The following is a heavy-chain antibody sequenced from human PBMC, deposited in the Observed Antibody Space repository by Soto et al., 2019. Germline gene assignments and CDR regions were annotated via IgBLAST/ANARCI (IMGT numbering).Heavy chain of an antibody. Sequence: QVQLVQSGAEVKKPGSSVKVSCKSSGGTYSPYTINWVRQAPGQGLEWMGRIIPFLGATNYGLKLQARVTHPADKATNTAYMELRGLRFEDTAVYYCARDWESSVSTWSFGGFWGRGTLVTVSS. J-gene: IGHJ4*02. CDR2: IIPFLGAT. CDR3: ARDWESSVSTWSFGGF. V-gene: IGHV1-69*08. CDR1: GGTYSPYT. D-gene: IGHD3-16*01.